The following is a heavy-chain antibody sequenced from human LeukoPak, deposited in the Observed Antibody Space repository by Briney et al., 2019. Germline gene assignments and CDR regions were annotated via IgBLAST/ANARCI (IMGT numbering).Heavy chain of an antibody. CDR1: AFTFSSYE. Sequence: GGSLRISYTPAAFTFSSYEMNWVRQAPGKGLEWVSYISSSGSTIYYADSVKGRFTISRDNAKNSLYLQMNSLRAEDTAVYYCARDRGYDSSGYSSYFDYWGQGTLVTVSS. V-gene: IGHV3-48*03. CDR2: ISSSGSTI. D-gene: IGHD3-22*01. CDR3: ARDRGYDSSGYSSYFDY. J-gene: IGHJ4*02.